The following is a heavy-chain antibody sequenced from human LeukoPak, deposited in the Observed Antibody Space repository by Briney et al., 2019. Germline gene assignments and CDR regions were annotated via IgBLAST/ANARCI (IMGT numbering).Heavy chain of an antibody. V-gene: IGHV3-23*01. D-gene: IGHD3-3*01. CDR3: VNDRSRMTIFEEVIIMDY. CDR2: ISGSGGST. Sequence: GGSLRLSCAASGFTFSNYAMTWVRQAPGKGLEWVSAISGSGGSTYYADSVKGRFTISRDNSKNTLYLQMNSLRAEDTAVYYCVNDRSRMTIFEEVIIMDYWGQGTLVTVSS. J-gene: IGHJ4*02. CDR1: GFTFSNYA.